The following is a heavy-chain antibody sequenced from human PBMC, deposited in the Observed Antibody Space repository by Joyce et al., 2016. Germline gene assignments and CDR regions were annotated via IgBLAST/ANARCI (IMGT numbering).Heavy chain of an antibody. J-gene: IGHJ4*02. V-gene: IGHV3-30*04. CDR2: ISSDGKNK. CDR1: GFPFTSYA. Sequence: QVQLVESGGGVVQPRRSLRLSCTASGFPFTSYAMHWVRQTPGKGLEWVAVISSDGKNKFYRDSVKGRFIISRDDSKSMVYLHLTSLRSDDTAVYFCAREYLRGNYKGSPAYWGQGTLVTVSS. CDR3: AREYLRGNYKGSPAY. D-gene: IGHD1-7*01.